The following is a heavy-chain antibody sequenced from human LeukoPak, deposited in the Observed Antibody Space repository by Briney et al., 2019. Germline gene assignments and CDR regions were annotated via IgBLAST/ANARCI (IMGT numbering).Heavy chain of an antibody. V-gene: IGHV3-30-3*01. Sequence: GGSLRLSCAASGFTFSSYAMHWVRQAPGKGLEWVAVISYDGSNKYYADSVKGRFTISRDNSKNTLYLQMNSLRAEDTAVYYCVRDLSYYDSSGYFDYWGQGTLVAVSS. J-gene: IGHJ4*02. D-gene: IGHD3-22*01. CDR3: VRDLSYYDSSGYFDY. CDR1: GFTFSSYA. CDR2: ISYDGSNK.